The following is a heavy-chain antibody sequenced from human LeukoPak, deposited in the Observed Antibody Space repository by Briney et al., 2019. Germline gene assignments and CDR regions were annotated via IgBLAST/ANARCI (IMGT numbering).Heavy chain of an antibody. CDR1: GFTFSSYW. CDR2: IKQDGSEK. D-gene: IGHD4-23*01. CDR3: ARFSDYGGNSLPDY. Sequence: GGSLRLSCAASGFTFSSYWMSWVRQAPGKGLEWVANIKQDGSEKYYVDSVKGRFTISRDNAKNSLYLQMNSLRAEDTAVYYCARFSDYGGNSLPDYWGQGTLVTVSS. V-gene: IGHV3-7*01. J-gene: IGHJ4*02.